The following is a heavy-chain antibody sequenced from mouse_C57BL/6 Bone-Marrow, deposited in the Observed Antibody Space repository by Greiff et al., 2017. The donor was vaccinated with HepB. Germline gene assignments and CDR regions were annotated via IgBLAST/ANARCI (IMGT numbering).Heavy chain of an antibody. CDR3: ASRNWLYYAMDY. V-gene: IGHV5-12*01. Sequence: DVQLQESGGGLVQPGGSLKLSCAASGFTFSDYYMYWVRQTPEKRLEWVAYISNGGGSTYYPDTVKGRFTISRDNAKNTLYLQMNRLKSEDTAMYYCASRNWLYYAMDYWGQGTSVTVSS. J-gene: IGHJ4*01. CDR2: ISNGGGST. D-gene: IGHD4-1*01. CDR1: GFTFSDYY.